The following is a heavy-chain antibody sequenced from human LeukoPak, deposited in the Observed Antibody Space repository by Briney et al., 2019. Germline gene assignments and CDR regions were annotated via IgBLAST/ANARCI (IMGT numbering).Heavy chain of an antibody. CDR3: ARGAYSGYYFDY. Sequence: ASVKVSCKASGYTFTGYYMHWVRQAPGQGLEWMGIINPSGGSTSYAQKFQGRVTMTRDMSTSTVYMELSSLRSEDTAVYYCARGAYSGYYFDYWGQGTLVTVSS. CDR2: INPSGGST. J-gene: IGHJ4*02. V-gene: IGHV1-46*01. D-gene: IGHD5-12*01. CDR1: GYTFTGYY.